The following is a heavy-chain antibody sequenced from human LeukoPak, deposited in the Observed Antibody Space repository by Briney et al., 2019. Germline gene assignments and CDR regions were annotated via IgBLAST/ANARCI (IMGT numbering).Heavy chain of an antibody. V-gene: IGHV4-4*07. Sequence: SETLSLTCTVSGGSISSYYWSWIRQPAGKGLEWIGRIYTSGSTNYNPSLKSRVTISVGTSKNQFSLKLSSVTAADTAVYYCVISGIVVVTAPAYFDYWGQGTLVTVSS. D-gene: IGHD2-21*02. J-gene: IGHJ4*02. CDR1: GGSISSYY. CDR3: VISGIVVVTAPAYFDY. CDR2: IYTSGST.